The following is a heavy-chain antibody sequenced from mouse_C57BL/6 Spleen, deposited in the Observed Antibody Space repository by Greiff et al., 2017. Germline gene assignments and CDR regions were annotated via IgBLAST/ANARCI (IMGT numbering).Heavy chain of an antibody. CDR2: ISSGGSYT. J-gene: IGHJ2*01. CDR3: ARHDGYYVGDY. D-gene: IGHD2-3*01. Sequence: EVQGVESGGDLVKPGGSLKLSCAASGFTFSSYGMSWVRQTPDKRLEWVATISSGGSYTYYPDSVKGRFTISRDNAKNTLYLQMSSLKSEDTAMYYCARHDGYYVGDYWGQGTTLTVSS. CDR1: GFTFSSYG. V-gene: IGHV5-6*01.